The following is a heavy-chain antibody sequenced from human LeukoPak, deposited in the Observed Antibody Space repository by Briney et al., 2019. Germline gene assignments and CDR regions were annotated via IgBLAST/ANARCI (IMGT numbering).Heavy chain of an antibody. Sequence: GGSLRLSCAASGFTFSNYAMAWVRQAPGKGLEWVSAVSRTGDPTFYADSVKGRFTVSRDNSKNTLYLQMDSLRDEDTAVYYCAKDGGRRQQVGSWFDCWGQGNLVTVSS. CDR2: VSRTGDPT. J-gene: IGHJ4*02. V-gene: IGHV3-23*01. CDR3: AKDGGRRQQVGSWFDC. D-gene: IGHD1-26*01. CDR1: GFTFSNYA.